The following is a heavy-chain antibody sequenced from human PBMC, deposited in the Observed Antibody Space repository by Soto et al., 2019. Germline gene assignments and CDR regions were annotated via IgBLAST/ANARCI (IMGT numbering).Heavy chain of an antibody. J-gene: IGHJ3*02. Sequence: QVQLQQWGAGLLKPSETLSLTCAVYGGFVSSGSYYWSWLRQPPGKGLEWIGEMSHSGGTHFNPSPKSRVTISVDTSQNQSSLKMRSVTAADTALYYCARVERGTATTVVDAFDIWGPGTMVPVSS. D-gene: IGHD1-1*01. CDR1: GGFVSSGSYY. V-gene: IGHV4-34*01. CDR3: ARVERGTATTVVDAFDI. CDR2: MSHSGGT.